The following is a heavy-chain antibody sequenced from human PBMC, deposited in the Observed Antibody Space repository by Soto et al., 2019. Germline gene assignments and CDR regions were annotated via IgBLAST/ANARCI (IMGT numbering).Heavy chain of an antibody. CDR1: GDSFNSYG. Sequence: ASVKVSCEACGDSFNSYGISWVRQAPGQGLEWMGWISAYNGNKKYAQKLQGRVTMTTDTSTSTAYMELRSLRSDDTAVYYCARDSPPVDYWGQGTLVTVSS. J-gene: IGHJ4*02. V-gene: IGHV1-18*01. CDR3: ARDSPPVDY. CDR2: ISAYNGNK.